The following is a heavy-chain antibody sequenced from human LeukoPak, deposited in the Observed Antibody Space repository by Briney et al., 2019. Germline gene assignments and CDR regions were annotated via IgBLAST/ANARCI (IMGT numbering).Heavy chain of an antibody. J-gene: IGHJ4*02. CDR3: AGRITGYSSGYVF. CDR2: ISGSAHKI. V-gene: IGHV3-23*01. Sequence: GGSLRLSCVGSGFTFSNYAMSWVRQAPGKGLDWVSVISGSAHKIRYADSVRGRFTISRDNSENAVYLQMNNLRGEDTAIYYCAGRITGYSSGYVFWGQGTLVTVSS. CDR1: GFTFSNYA. D-gene: IGHD5-18*01.